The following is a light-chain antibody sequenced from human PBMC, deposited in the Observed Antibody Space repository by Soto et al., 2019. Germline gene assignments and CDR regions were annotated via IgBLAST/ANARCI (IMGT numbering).Light chain of an antibody. Sequence: QAVVTQEPSLTVSPGGTVTITCGSSTGAVTSGHYPYWFQQKPGQAPRTLIYDTSNKHSWTPARFSGSLLGGKAALTLSGAEQEEDADYYCLLSSSGARVFGGGTKLTVL. CDR2: DTS. CDR1: TGAVTSGHY. CDR3: LLSSSGARV. V-gene: IGLV7-46*01. J-gene: IGLJ3*02.